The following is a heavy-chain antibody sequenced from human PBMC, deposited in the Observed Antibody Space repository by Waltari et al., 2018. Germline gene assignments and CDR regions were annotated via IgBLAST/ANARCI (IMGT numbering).Heavy chain of an antibody. CDR3: ATEGYSGYDLLHH. V-gene: IGHV1-69-2*01. CDR2: VDPEDGET. Sequence: VLLVQSGAEVKKPGATVKISCKASGYTFTDYYMHWVHQAPGKGLEWMGRVDPEDGETIYAEKFQGRVTITADTSTDTAYMELSSLRSEDTAVYYCATEGYSGYDLLHHWGQGTLVTVSS. CDR1: GYTFTDYY. D-gene: IGHD5-12*01. J-gene: IGHJ5*02.